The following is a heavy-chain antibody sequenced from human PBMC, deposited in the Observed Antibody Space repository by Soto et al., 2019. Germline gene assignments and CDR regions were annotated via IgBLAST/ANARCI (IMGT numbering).Heavy chain of an antibody. V-gene: IGHV3-74*01. CDR1: GFTFSGYW. Sequence: EVQLVESGGGLVQPGGSLRLSCAGSGFTFSGYWMHWVRQAPGKGPVWVSRLNPNGTFTTNADSVKGRFTISRDNAKNTVYLQMNSLSADDTAVYYRASGGTSTTYCGHFYNCGQGPLVTVSS. CDR2: LNPNGTFT. D-gene: IGHD2-2*01. CDR3: ASGGTSTTYCGHFYN. J-gene: IGHJ4*02.